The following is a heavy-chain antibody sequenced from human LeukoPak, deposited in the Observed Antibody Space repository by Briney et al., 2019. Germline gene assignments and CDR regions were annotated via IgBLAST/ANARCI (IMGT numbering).Heavy chain of an antibody. J-gene: IGHJ4*02. CDR3: ARLIQSLIVGATNGDY. CDR1: GGSFSGYY. V-gene: IGHV4-34*01. CDR2: INHSGST. Sequence: SETLSLTCAVYGGSFSGYYWSWIRQPPGKGLEWIGEINHSGSTNYNPSLKSRVTISVDTSKNQFSLKLSSVTAADTAVYYCARLIQSLIVGATNGDYWGQGTLVTVSS. D-gene: IGHD1-26*01.